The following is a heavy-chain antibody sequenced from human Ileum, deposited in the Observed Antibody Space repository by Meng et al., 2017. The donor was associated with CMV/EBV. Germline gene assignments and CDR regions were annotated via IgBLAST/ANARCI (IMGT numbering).Heavy chain of an antibody. CDR3: ARGKAVGTGH. V-gene: IGHV4-61*02. Sequence: RLQESGPRLVKPSQTLSLSCTVSGGSIISGSHYWSWIRQSAGKGLEWIGRIHTSGSTNYNPSLESRVTISIDTSRNQFSLKLTSVTAADTAVYFCARGKAVGTGHWGQGTLVTVSS. J-gene: IGHJ4*02. CDR2: IHTSGST. D-gene: IGHD6-13*01. CDR1: GGSIISGSHY.